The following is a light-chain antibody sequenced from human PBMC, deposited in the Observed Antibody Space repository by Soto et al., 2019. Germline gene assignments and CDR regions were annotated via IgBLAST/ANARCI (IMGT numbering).Light chain of an antibody. CDR3: QQLNSYPLT. J-gene: IGKJ4*01. Sequence: DIQMTQSPSTLSGSVGDRVTITCRASQGISSYLAWYQQKPGKAPKLLIYAASTLQSGVPSRFSGSGSGTEFTLTISSPQPEDFATYYCQQLNSYPLTFGGGTKVDIK. CDR2: AAS. CDR1: QGISSY. V-gene: IGKV1-9*01.